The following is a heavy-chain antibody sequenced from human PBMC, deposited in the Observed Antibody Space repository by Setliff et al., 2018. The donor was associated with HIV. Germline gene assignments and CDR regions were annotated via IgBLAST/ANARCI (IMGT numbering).Heavy chain of an antibody. V-gene: IGHV1-69*05. CDR3: ATGGGQSFDY. CDR2: IIPIFATT. CDR1: GGTFSSYV. D-gene: IGHD1-26*01. Sequence: GASVKVSCKASGGTFSSYVLNWVRQAPGQGLEWMGGIIPIFATTNYAQRFRDRFTVTTDTSTSTAYMELRGLSPDDTALYFCATGGGQSFDYWGQGTLVTVSS. J-gene: IGHJ4*02.